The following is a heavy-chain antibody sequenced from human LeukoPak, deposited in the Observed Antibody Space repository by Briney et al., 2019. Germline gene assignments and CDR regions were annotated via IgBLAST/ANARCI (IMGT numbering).Heavy chain of an antibody. V-gene: IGHV3-23*01. Sequence: GGSLRLSCAASGFTFDDYGMSWVRQAPGKGLEWVSAITGSGGSTYYADSVKGRFTISRDNSKNTLYLQMNSLRAEDTAVYYCAKDTASSWWYFDLWGRGTLVTVSS. CDR3: AKDTASSWWYFDL. D-gene: IGHD5-18*01. CDR2: ITGSGGST. J-gene: IGHJ2*01. CDR1: GFTFDDYG.